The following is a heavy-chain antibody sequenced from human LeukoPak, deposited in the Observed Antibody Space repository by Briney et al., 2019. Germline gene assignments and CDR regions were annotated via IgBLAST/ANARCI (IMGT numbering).Heavy chain of an antibody. Sequence: GGSLRLSCAASGFTFSSYEMNWVRQAPGKGLEWVSYISSSGSTIYYADPVKGRFTISRDNAKNSLYLQMNSLRAEDTAVYYCARDLGTPSDYWGQGTLVTVSS. D-gene: IGHD1-1*01. CDR2: ISSSGSTI. CDR1: GFTFSSYE. CDR3: ARDLGTPSDY. V-gene: IGHV3-48*03. J-gene: IGHJ4*02.